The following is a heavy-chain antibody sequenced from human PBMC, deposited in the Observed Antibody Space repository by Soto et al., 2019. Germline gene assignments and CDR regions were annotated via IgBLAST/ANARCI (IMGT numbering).Heavy chain of an antibody. J-gene: IGHJ6*03. CDR3: AKDLYDFWSGGDYYYYYMDV. CDR1: GFTFSSYG. V-gene: IGHV3-30*18. D-gene: IGHD3-3*01. CDR2: ISYDGSNK. Sequence: GGSLRLSCAASGFTFSSYGMHWVRQAPGKGLEWVAVISYDGSNKYYADSVKGRFTISRDNSKNTLYLQMNSLRAEDTAVYYCAKDLYDFWSGGDYYYYYMDVWGKGTTVTVSS.